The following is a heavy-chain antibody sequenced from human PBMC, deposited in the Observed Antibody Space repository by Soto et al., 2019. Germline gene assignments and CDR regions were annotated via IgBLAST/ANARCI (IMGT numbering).Heavy chain of an antibody. CDR2: ISSSSSYI. J-gene: IGHJ6*02. Sequence: GGSLRLSCAASGFTFSSYSMNWVRQAPGKGLEWVSSISSSSSYIYYADSVKGRFTISRDNAKNSLYLQMNSLRAEDTAVYYCARDYGDYSVSYNYYGMDVWGQGTTVTVSS. CDR1: GFTFSSYS. D-gene: IGHD4-17*01. CDR3: ARDYGDYSVSYNYYGMDV. V-gene: IGHV3-21*01.